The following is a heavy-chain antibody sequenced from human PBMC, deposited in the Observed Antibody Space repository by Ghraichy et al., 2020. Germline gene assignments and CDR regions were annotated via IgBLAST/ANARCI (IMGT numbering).Heavy chain of an antibody. CDR1: GGSIDTYS. V-gene: IGHV4-59*01. CDR3: ARDRIFGGLKAFDI. CDR2: VYYNGGT. D-gene: IGHD3-3*02. Sequence: SETLSLTCTVSGGSIDTYSWNWIRQPPGKGLEWIGYVYYNGGTNYSPSLKSRVTTSVDTSKNQFSLKLSSVTAADTAVYYCARDRIFGGLKAFDIWGQGTLVTVSS. J-gene: IGHJ3*02.